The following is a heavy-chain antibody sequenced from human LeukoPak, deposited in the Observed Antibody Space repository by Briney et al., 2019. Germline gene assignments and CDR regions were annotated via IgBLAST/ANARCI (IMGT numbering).Heavy chain of an antibody. CDR3: AKDLRDYFDY. D-gene: IGHD5-24*01. V-gene: IGHV3-30*02. Sequence: GGSLEPSCEASGLPFISYGMHWFRQAPGKGREWVAFIRYDGSNKYYADSVKGRFTISRDNSKNTLYLQMNSLRAEDTAVYYCAKDLRDYFDYWGQGTLVTVSS. CDR1: GLPFISYG. CDR2: IRYDGSNK. J-gene: IGHJ4*02.